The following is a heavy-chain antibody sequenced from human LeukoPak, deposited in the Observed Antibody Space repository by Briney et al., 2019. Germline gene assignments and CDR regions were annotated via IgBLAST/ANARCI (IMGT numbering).Heavy chain of an antibody. V-gene: IGHV3-30*18. CDR2: MSYDGSNK. Sequence: QPGKSLRLSCAASGFTFSSYGMHWVRQAPGKGLEWVAVMSYDGSNKYYADSVKGRFTISRDNSKNTLYLQMNSLRAEDTAVYYCAKGAWPVVVVAVHFDYWGQGTLVTVSP. D-gene: IGHD2-15*01. J-gene: IGHJ4*02. CDR3: AKGAWPVVVVAVHFDY. CDR1: GFTFSSYG.